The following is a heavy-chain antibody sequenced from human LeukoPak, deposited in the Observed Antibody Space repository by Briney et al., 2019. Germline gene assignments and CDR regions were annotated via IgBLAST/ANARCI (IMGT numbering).Heavy chain of an antibody. CDR2: IYHSGST. Sequence: PSGTLSLTCAVSGGSISSSNWWSWVRQPPGKWLEWIGEIYHSGSTNYNPSLKSRVTISVDKSKNQFSLKLSSVTAADTAVYYCARVSSSWYQDWYFDLWGRGTLVTVSS. CDR3: ARVSSSWYQDWYFDL. D-gene: IGHD6-13*01. V-gene: IGHV4-4*02. J-gene: IGHJ2*01. CDR1: GGSISSSNW.